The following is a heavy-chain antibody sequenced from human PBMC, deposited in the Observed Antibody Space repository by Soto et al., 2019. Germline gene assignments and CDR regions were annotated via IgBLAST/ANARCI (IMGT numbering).Heavy chain of an antibody. CDR2: IIPFIGTA. V-gene: IGHV1-69*11. CDR1: GGTFSSYA. CDR3: ARDPHCSGGSCYPAYYGMDV. D-gene: IGHD2-15*01. Sequence: SVKFSCKASGGTFSSYAISWVRQAPGQGLEWMGRIIPFIGTANYAQKFQGRVTITADESTSTAYMELSSLRSEDTAVYYCARDPHCSGGSCYPAYYGMDVWGQGTTVTVSS. J-gene: IGHJ6*02.